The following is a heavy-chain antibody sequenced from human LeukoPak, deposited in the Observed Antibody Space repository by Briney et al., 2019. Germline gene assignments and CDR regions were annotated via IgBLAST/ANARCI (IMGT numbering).Heavy chain of an antibody. CDR3: ARVQRGGYENFDY. Sequence: GGSLRLSCAASRFTFSSYSVNWVGQARGKGLEWVSSISSSSSYIYYADSVKGRFTISRDNAKNSLYLQMNSLRAEDTAVYYCARVQRGGYENFDYWGQGTLVTVSS. D-gene: IGHD5-12*01. V-gene: IGHV3-21*01. J-gene: IGHJ4*02. CDR2: ISSSSSYI. CDR1: RFTFSSYS.